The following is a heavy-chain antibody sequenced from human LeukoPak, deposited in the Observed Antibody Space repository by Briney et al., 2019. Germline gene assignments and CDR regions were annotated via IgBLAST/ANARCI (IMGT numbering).Heavy chain of an antibody. J-gene: IGHJ3*02. CDR2: ISYDGSNK. D-gene: IGHD5-12*01. Sequence: ISYDGSNKYYADSVKGRFTISRDNSKNTLYLQMNSLRAEDTAVYYCARVRVGGYDADAFDIWGQGTMVTVPS. V-gene: IGHV3-30-3*01. CDR3: ARVRVGGYDADAFDI.